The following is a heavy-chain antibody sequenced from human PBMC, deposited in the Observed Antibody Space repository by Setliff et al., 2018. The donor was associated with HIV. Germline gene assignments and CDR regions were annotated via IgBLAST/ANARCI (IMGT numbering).Heavy chain of an antibody. D-gene: IGHD3-10*01. V-gene: IGHV4-39*02. J-gene: IGHJ6*03. CDR1: GDSVSRSNYY. CDR2: IDYNAIT. Sequence: PSETLSFTCTVSGDSVSRSNYYWAWIRQPPGKGLEWIGSIDYNAITYYNPSLKSRVTTSIDASKNQFSLELSSVTAADTAVYYCARDRRGYYYGSGSCYMDVWGTGTTVTVSS. CDR3: ARDRRGYYYGSGSCYMDV.